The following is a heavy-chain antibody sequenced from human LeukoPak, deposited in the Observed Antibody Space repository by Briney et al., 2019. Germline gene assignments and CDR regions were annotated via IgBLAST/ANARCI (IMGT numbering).Heavy chain of an antibody. CDR1: GGSFSGYY. V-gene: IGHV4-34*01. Sequence: SETLSLTCAVYGGSFSGYYWSWIRQPPGKGLEWIGEINHSGSTNYNPSLKSRVTISVDTSKNQFSLKLSSVTAADTAVYYCARGRFSRYSSGGSCYGPYYFDYWGQGTLVTVSS. CDR2: INHSGST. CDR3: ARGRFSRYSSGGSCYGPYYFDY. D-gene: IGHD2-15*01. J-gene: IGHJ4*02.